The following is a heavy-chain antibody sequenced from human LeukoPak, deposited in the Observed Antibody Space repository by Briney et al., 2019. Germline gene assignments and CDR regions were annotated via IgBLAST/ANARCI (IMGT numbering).Heavy chain of an antibody. CDR1: GYTFTGYY. Sequence: ASVKVSCKASGYTFTGYYMHWVRQAPGQGLEWMGWINPNSGGTNYAQKFQGRVTMTRDTSISTAYMELSRLRSDDTAVYYCARPETGDWGSYYFDYWGQGTLVTVSS. V-gene: IGHV1-2*02. D-gene: IGHD7-27*01. J-gene: IGHJ4*02. CDR2: INPNSGGT. CDR3: ARPETGDWGSYYFDY.